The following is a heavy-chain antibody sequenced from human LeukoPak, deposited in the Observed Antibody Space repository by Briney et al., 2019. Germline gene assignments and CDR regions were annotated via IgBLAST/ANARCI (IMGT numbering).Heavy chain of an antibody. CDR1: GFTFSSYS. V-gene: IGHV3-48*04. CDR3: ARDNTIFGVVISWFDY. Sequence: PGGSLRLSCAASGFTFSSYSMNWVRQAPGKGLEWVSYISSSSSTIYYADSVKGRFTISRDNAKNSLYLQMNSLRAEDTAVYYCARDNTIFGVVISWFDYWGQGTLVTVSS. J-gene: IGHJ4*02. D-gene: IGHD3-3*01. CDR2: ISSSSSTI.